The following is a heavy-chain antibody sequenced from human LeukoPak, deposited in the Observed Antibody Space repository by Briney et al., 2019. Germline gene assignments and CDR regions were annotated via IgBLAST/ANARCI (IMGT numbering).Heavy chain of an antibody. J-gene: IGHJ4*02. V-gene: IGHV3-21*01. CDR3: AREGPVDCSSTSCYADY. D-gene: IGHD2-2*01. Sequence: GGSLRLSCAASGFTFSSYSMNWVRQAPGKGLEWVSSIGTSSSTHIYYADSVKGRFTISRDNAKNSLSLRMNSLRGEDTAVYYCAREGPVDCSSTSCYADYWGQGTLVTVSS. CDR1: GFTFSSYS. CDR2: IGTSSSTHI.